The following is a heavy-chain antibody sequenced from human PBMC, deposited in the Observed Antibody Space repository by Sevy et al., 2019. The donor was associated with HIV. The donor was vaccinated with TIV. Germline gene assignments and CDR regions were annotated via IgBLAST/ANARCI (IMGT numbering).Heavy chain of an antibody. CDR2: ITPNNGNK. CDR3: ARAPSGSQGPGQYFHH. V-gene: IGHV1-18*01. J-gene: IGHJ1*01. Sequence: ASVKVSCKASGYTFTNYHITWVRQAPGQGLEWMGWITPNNGNKNYVQRLQGRVTMTKDTSTSTAYMELRSLRSDDTAVYYCARAPSGSQGPGQYFHHWGQGTLVTVSS. D-gene: IGHD1-26*01. CDR1: GYTFTNYH.